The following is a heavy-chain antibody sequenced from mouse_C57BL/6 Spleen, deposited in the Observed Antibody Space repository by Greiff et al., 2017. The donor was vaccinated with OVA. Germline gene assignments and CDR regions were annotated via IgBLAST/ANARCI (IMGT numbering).Heavy chain of an antibody. CDR3: TSRVGYDGLYAMDY. V-gene: IGHV1-15*01. CDR1: GYTFTDYE. D-gene: IGHD2-2*01. CDR2: IDPETGGT. J-gene: IGHJ4*01. Sequence: VKLMESGAELVRPGASVTLSCKASGYTFTDYEMHWVKQTPVHGLEWIGAIDPETGGTAYNQKFKGKAILTADKSSSTAYMELRSLTSEDSAVYYCTSRVGYDGLYAMDYWGQGTSVTVSS.